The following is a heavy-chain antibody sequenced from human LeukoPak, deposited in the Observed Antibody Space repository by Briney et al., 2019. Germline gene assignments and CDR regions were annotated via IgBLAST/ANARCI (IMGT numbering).Heavy chain of an antibody. CDR1: GFTFSDYW. D-gene: IGHD6-19*01. V-gene: IGHV3-30*02. CDR3: AKVAAGSGWCFDY. J-gene: IGHJ4*02. CDR2: IRYDGTNK. Sequence: GGSLRLSCAASGFTFSDYWMHWVRQAPGKGLEWVAFIRYDGTNKYYADSVKGRFTISRDNSKNTLYLQMNSLRAEDTAVYYCAKVAAGSGWCFDYWGQGTLVTVSS.